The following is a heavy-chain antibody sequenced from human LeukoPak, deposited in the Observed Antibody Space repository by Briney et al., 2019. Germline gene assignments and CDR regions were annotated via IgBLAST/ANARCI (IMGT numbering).Heavy chain of an antibody. J-gene: IGHJ4*02. CDR3: ARGIVVVPATIGSDY. D-gene: IGHD2-2*02. CDR2: ISSSGSII. CDR1: GFTLSDYY. V-gene: IGHV3-11*04. Sequence: SGGSLRLSCAASGFTLSDYYMSWIRQAPGKGLEWVSYISSSGSIIYHADSVGGRFTISRDNAKKSLYLQMNSLRAEDTAVYYCARGIVVVPATIGSDYWGQGTLVTVSS.